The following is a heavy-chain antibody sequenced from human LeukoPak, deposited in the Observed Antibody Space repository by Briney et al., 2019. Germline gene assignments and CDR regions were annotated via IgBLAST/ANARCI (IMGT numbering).Heavy chain of an antibody. CDR3: ARGSVRGRSFDADGAFDI. CDR1: GYTSTSFD. Sequence: GASVKVSCKASGYTSTSFDINWVRQATGQGLEWMGWISAYNGNTNYAQKLQGRVTMTTDTSTSTAYMELRSLRSDDTAVYYCARGSVRGRSFDADGAFDIWGQGTMVTVSS. D-gene: IGHD1-26*01. CDR2: ISAYNGNT. J-gene: IGHJ3*02. V-gene: IGHV1-18*01.